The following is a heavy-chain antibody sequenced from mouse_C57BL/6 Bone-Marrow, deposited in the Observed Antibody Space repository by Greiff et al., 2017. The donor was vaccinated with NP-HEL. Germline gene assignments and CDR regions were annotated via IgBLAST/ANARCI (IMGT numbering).Heavy chain of an antibody. Sequence: VQLQQSGAELARPGASVKMSCKASGYTFTSYTMHWVKQRPGQGLEWIGYINPSSGYTKYNQKFKDKATLTADKSSSTAYMQLSSLTSEDSAVYYCERHPYYSNSGLAYWGQGTLVTVSA. CDR3: ERHPYYSNSGLAY. CDR1: GYTFTSYT. V-gene: IGHV1-4*01. J-gene: IGHJ3*01. CDR2: INPSSGYT. D-gene: IGHD2-5*01.